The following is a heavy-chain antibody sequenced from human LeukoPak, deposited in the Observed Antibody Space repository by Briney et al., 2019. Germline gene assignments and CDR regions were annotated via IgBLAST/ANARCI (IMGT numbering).Heavy chain of an antibody. CDR2: MSPNSGNT. CDR3: ARGVDAGCDY. J-gene: IGHJ4*02. Sequence: ASVKVSCKTSGYTFTGYDINWVRQATGQGLEWMGWMSPNSGNTGYAQKFQGRVTMTRDISMSIACMELSGLTSDDTAVYYCARGVDAGCDYRGQGSLVTVSS. V-gene: IGHV1-8*01. D-gene: IGHD3-9*01. CDR1: GYTFTGYD.